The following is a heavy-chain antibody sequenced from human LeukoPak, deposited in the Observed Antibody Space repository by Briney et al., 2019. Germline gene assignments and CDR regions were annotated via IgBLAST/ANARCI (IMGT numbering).Heavy chain of an antibody. CDR1: GYTFTGYY. Sequence: ASVKVSCKASGYTFTGYYMHWVRQAPGQGLEWMGWINPNSGGTNYAQKFQGRVTMTGDTSISTASMELSRLRSDDTAVYYCARVSHGYNYGGLESFRVGYFDYWGQGTLVTVSS. CDR3: ARVSHGYNYGGLESFRVGYFDY. D-gene: IGHD5-24*01. CDR2: INPNSGGT. V-gene: IGHV1-2*02. J-gene: IGHJ4*02.